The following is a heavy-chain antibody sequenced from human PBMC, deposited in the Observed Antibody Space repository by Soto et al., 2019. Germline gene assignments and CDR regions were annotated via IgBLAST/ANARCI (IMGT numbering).Heavy chain of an antibody. Sequence: QVQLVQSGAEVKKPGSSVKVSCKASGGTFSSYTISWVRQAPGQGLEWMGRIIPILGIANYAQKFQGRVTITADKSTSTAYVELSSLISEDTAVYYCAMQYFSATSCYKEYWGQGTLVTVSS. D-gene: IGHD2-2*02. CDR1: GGTFSSYT. CDR3: AMQYFSATSCYKEY. J-gene: IGHJ4*02. V-gene: IGHV1-69*02. CDR2: IIPILGIA.